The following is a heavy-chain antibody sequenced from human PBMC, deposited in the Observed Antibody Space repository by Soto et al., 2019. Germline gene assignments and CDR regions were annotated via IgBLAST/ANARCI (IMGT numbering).Heavy chain of an antibody. Sequence: PGESLKISCQGSGYSFTTYWIGWVRQMPGKGLEWMGIIYPGDSDTKYSPSFQGQVTISADTSINTAYLQWSSLKASDTAMYYCARHKESTVTTYFYNYGMDVWGQGTTVTVSS. D-gene: IGHD4-17*01. CDR2: IYPGDSDT. J-gene: IGHJ6*02. V-gene: IGHV5-51*01. CDR1: GYSFTTYW. CDR3: ARHKESTVTTYFYNYGMDV.